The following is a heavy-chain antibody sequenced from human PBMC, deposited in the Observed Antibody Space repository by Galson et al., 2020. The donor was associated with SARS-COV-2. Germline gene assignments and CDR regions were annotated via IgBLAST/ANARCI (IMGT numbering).Heavy chain of an antibody. Sequence: NSGGSLRLSCAASGFTFSDYYMSWIRQAPGKGLEWVSYISSSGSTIYYADSVKGRFTISRDNAKNSLYLQMNSLRAEDTAVYYCARVGFGYGDYGPPYYYYGMDVWGQGTTVTVSS. CDR2: ISSSGSTI. J-gene: IGHJ6*02. CDR1: GFTFSDYY. CDR3: ARVGFGYGDYGPPYYYYGMDV. D-gene: IGHD4-17*01. V-gene: IGHV3-11*04.